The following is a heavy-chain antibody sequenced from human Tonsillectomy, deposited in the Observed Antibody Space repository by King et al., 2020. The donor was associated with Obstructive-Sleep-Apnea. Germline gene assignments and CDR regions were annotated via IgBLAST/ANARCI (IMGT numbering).Heavy chain of an antibody. D-gene: IGHD3-16*01. Sequence: VQLVESGAEVKKPGASVRVSCKASGYTFTGYYMHWVRQAPGQGLEWMGWINPNSGGTNYAQKFQGRVTMTRDTSISKADMELNRLRSDDTAVYYCARDGGTVTDAFDLWGQGTMVTVSS. CDR3: ARDGGTVTDAFDL. J-gene: IGHJ3*01. CDR2: INPNSGGT. CDR1: GYTFTGYY. V-gene: IGHV1-2*02.